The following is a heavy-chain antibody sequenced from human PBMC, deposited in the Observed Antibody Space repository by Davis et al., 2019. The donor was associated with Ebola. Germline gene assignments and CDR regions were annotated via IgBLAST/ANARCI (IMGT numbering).Heavy chain of an antibody. CDR2: ISGSGGST. CDR1: GFTFSSYA. Sequence: GESLKISCAASGFTFSSYAMTWVRQAPGKGLEWVSAISGSGGSTYYADSVKGRFTISRDNSKNTLYLQMNSLRAEDTAVYYCAKDRQQWLENWYFDLWGRGTLVTVSS. D-gene: IGHD6-19*01. V-gene: IGHV3-23*01. J-gene: IGHJ2*01. CDR3: AKDRQQWLENWYFDL.